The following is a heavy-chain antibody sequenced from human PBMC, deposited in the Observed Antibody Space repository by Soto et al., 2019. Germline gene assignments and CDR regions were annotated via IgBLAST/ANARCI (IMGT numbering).Heavy chain of an antibody. CDR1: GYTLSDYS. D-gene: IGHD3-9*01. CDR3: VRDQDWAFDI. V-gene: IGHV3-48*02. CDR2: FGTSRKYI. Sequence: PGGSLRLSCAASGYTLSDYSMNWVRQAPGKGLEWVSYFGTSRKYIFYADSVRGRFIISRDDAKNSVYLQLNSLRDEDTAVYYCVRDQDWAFDIWGQGTLVTVS. J-gene: IGHJ3*02.